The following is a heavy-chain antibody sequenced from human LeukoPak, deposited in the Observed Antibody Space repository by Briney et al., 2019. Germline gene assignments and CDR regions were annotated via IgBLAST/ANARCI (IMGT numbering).Heavy chain of an antibody. Sequence: GGSLRLSCAASGFTFSSYAMSWVRQAPGKGLEWVSAISGSGGSTYYADSVKGRFTISRDNSKNTLYLQMNSLRAEDTAVYYCAKDRVFYGLVVPAANDYWGQGTLVTVSS. D-gene: IGHD2-2*01. V-gene: IGHV3-23*01. CDR2: ISGSGGST. J-gene: IGHJ4*02. CDR1: GFTFSSYA. CDR3: AKDRVFYGLVVPAANDY.